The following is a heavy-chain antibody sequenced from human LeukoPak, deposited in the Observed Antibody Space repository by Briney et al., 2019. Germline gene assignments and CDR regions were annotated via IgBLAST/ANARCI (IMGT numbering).Heavy chain of an antibody. J-gene: IGHJ5*02. V-gene: IGHV3-66*01. CDR3: ARAIHGAT. Sequence: GGSLRLSCAASGFTVSRDYMSWVRQAPGKGLEWVSFIYSDGTTFYADSVEGRFTISRDNSKNTLYLQMNSLRAEDTAVYYCARAIHGATWGRGTLVTVSS. CDR2: IYSDGTT. CDR1: GFTVSRDY. D-gene: IGHD3-10*01.